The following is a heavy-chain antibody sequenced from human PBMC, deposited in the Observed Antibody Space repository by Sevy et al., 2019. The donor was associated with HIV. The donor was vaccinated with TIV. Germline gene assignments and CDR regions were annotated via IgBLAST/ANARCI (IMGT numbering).Heavy chain of an antibody. CDR1: GYSFTSHW. D-gene: IGHD3-22*01. CDR3: ATSRSGYFDSSGYYIY. J-gene: IGHJ4*02. CDR2: IYPEDSET. Sequence: GESLKISCQGSGYSFTSHWIGWVRHMPGKGLEWRGIIYPEDSETRYSPSFQGQVTFSADKSISTAYLQWGSLKASDTAMYYCATSRSGYFDSSGYYIYWGQGTLVTVSS. V-gene: IGHV5-51*01.